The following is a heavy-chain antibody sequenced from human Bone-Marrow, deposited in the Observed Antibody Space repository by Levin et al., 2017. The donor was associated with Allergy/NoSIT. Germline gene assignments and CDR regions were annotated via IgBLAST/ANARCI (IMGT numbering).Heavy chain of an antibody. J-gene: IGHJ6*02. V-gene: IGHV1-46*01. CDR3: ARDGGKVYDSSGYYYDYYYYGMDV. Sequence: ASVKVSCKASGYTFTSYYMHWVRQAPGQGLEWMGIINPSGGSTSYAQKFQGRVTMTRDTSTSTVYMELSSLRSEDTAVYYCARDGGKVYDSSGYYYDYYYYGMDVWGQGTTVTVSS. CDR1: GYTFTSYY. D-gene: IGHD3-22*01. CDR2: INPSGGST.